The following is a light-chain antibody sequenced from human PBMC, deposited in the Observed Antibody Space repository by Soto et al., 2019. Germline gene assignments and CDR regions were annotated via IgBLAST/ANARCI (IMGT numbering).Light chain of an antibody. CDR2: EGS. J-gene: IGLJ2*01. Sequence: QSALTQPASVSGSPGQSITISCTGTSSDVGSYNLVSWYQHHPGKAPKLIIYEGSKRPSGVSNRFSGSKSDNTASLTISGLQAEDEADYFCCSYAGSSTSVVFGGGTQLTVL. V-gene: IGLV2-23*01. CDR3: CSYAGSSTSVV. CDR1: SSDVGSYNL.